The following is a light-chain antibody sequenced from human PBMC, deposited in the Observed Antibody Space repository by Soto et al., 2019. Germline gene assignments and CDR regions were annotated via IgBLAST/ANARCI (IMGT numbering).Light chain of an antibody. CDR3: QQLNSYPRGFT. V-gene: IGKV1-9*01. CDR1: QGISSY. J-gene: IGKJ3*01. Sequence: DIQLTQSPSFLSASVGDRVTITCRASQGISSYLAWYQQKPGKAPKLLIYAASTLQSGVPSRFSGSGSGTELTLTISSLQPQDFATSYCQQLNSYPRGFTFGPGTKVDIK. CDR2: AAS.